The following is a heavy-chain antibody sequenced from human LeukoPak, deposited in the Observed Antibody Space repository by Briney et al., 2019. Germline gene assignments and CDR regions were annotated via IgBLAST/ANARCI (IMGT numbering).Heavy chain of an antibody. V-gene: IGHV4-39*01. D-gene: IGHD5-18*01. Sequence: SETLSLTCTVFGGSISSSSYYWGWIRQPPGKGLEWIGSIYYSGRTYYNPSLKGRVTISVDTSKNGFSLKLSSVTAADTAVYYCARRPGGNTYGYWFDPWGQGTLVTVSS. J-gene: IGHJ5*02. CDR1: GGSISSSSYY. CDR3: ARRPGGNTYGYWFDP. CDR2: IYYSGRT.